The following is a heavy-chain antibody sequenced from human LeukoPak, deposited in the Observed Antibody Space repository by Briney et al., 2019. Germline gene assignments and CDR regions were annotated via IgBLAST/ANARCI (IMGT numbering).Heavy chain of an antibody. J-gene: IGHJ4*02. D-gene: IGHD1-1*01. CDR2: IYYSGST. CDR1: GGSISSYY. Sequence: PSETLSLTCTVSGGSISSYYWSWIRQPPGKGLEWIGYIYYSGSTNYNPSLKSRVTISVDTSKNQFSLKLSSVTAADTAVYYCARHSGSVGRNYYFDYWGQGTLVTVSS. V-gene: IGHV4-59*08. CDR3: ARHSGSVGRNYYFDY.